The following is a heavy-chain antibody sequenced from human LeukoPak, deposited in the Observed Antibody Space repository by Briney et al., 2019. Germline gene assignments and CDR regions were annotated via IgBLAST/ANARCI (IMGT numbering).Heavy chain of an antibody. V-gene: IGHV3-33*01. CDR1: GFTFSSYG. J-gene: IGHJ4*02. Sequence: GGSVRLSCAASGFTFSSYGMLWVRQAPGKGLEWVAVIWYDGSNKYYADSVKGRFTISRDNSNNTLYLQMNSLRAEDTAVYYCARTVGATAFDYWGQGTLVTVSS. D-gene: IGHD1-26*01. CDR3: ARTVGATAFDY. CDR2: IWYDGSNK.